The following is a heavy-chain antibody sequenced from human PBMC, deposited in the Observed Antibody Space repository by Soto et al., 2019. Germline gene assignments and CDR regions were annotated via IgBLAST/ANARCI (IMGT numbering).Heavy chain of an antibody. CDR2: IDSGGSST. CDR1: GFTFSTYW. J-gene: IGHJ4*02. V-gene: IGHV3-74*01. Sequence: EVQLVESGGGLVQPGGSLRLSCAASGFTFSTYWMHWVRQDPGKGLVWVSHIDSGGSSTTYADSVKGRFTISRDNAKNTLYLQMNSLRAEDTAAYYCARDYPGNGIDYWGQGTLVTVSS. D-gene: IGHD1-1*01. CDR3: ARDYPGNGIDY.